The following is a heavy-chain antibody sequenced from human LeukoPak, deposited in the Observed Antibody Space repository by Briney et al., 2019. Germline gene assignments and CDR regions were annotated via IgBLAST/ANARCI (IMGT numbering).Heavy chain of an antibody. CDR2: IWYDGSKK. J-gene: IGHJ4*02. Sequence: PGGSLRLSCAASGFTFSNCGIHWVRQAPGKGLEWVAAIWYDGSKKCYADSVKGRFTNSRDNSKNTASLLLSSLRAEDTAVYYCARDPSRTIDYWGQGTLVTVSS. V-gene: IGHV3-33*01. D-gene: IGHD1-7*01. CDR3: ARDPSRTIDY. CDR1: GFTFSNCG.